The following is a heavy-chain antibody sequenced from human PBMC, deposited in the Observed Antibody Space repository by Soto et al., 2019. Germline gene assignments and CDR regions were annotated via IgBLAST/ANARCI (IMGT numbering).Heavy chain of an antibody. Sequence: QLQLQESGPGLVKPSETLSLTCTVSGGSISSSSYYWGWIRQPPGKGLEWIGSIYYSGGTYYNPSRKSRVTISVDTSKNQFALKLSSVTAADTAVYYCASINPPSDDYDSSGYYYVGAFDIWGQGTMVTVSS. CDR3: ASINPPSDDYDSSGYYYVGAFDI. CDR2: IYYSGGT. CDR1: GGSISSSSYY. J-gene: IGHJ3*02. V-gene: IGHV4-39*01. D-gene: IGHD3-22*01.